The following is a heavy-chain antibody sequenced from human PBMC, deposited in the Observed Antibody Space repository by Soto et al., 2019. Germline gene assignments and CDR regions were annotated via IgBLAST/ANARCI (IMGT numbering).Heavy chain of an antibody. CDR3: AKAEGSSSWYWYFDL. Sequence: GGSLRLSCAASGFTFSSYAMSWVRQAPGKGLEWVSAISGSGGSTYYADSVKGRFTISRDNSKNTRYLQMNSLRAGDTAVYYCAKAEGSSSWYWYFDLWGRGTLVTVSS. V-gene: IGHV3-23*01. J-gene: IGHJ2*01. D-gene: IGHD6-13*01. CDR1: GFTFSSYA. CDR2: ISGSGGST.